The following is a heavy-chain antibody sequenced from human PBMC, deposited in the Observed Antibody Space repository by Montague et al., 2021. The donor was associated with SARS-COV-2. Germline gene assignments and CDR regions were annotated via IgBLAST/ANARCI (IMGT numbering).Heavy chain of an antibody. V-gene: IGHV4-39*01. D-gene: IGHD3-22*01. CDR3: ARQDYYYDSSGYGWMDWFDP. CDR2: IYYSGST. Sequence: SETLSLTCTVSGGSISSSSYYWGWIRQPPGKGLEWIGSIYYSGSTYYNPSLKSRVTISVDTSKNQFSLQLSPVTAADTAVYYCARQDYYYDSSGYGWMDWFDPWGQGTLVTVSS. J-gene: IGHJ5*02. CDR1: GGSISSSSYY.